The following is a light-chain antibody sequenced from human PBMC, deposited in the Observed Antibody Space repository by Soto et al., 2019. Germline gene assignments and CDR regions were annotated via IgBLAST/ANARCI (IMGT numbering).Light chain of an antibody. CDR2: GAS. Sequence: EIVLTQSPGTLSLSPGERATLSCRASQSVSSIYLAWYQQKPGQAPRLLIYGASSRATGIPDRFSGSGSGTDFTLTISRLEPEDFAVYYCQQYASTRWTFDQGTKVEI. J-gene: IGKJ1*01. CDR3: QQYASTRWT. CDR1: QSVSSIY. V-gene: IGKV3-20*01.